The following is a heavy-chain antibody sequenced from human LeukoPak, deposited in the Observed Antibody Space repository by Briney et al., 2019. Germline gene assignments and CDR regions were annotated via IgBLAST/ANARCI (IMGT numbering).Heavy chain of an antibody. D-gene: IGHD2-15*01. CDR3: AREDCSGGSCPIDY. Sequence: GGSLRLSCAASGFTFSSYSMNWVRQAPGKGLEWVPSISSSSSYIYYADSVKGRFTISRDNAKNSLYLQMNSLRAEDTAVYYCAREDCSGGSCPIDYWGQGTLVTVSS. CDR1: GFTFSSYS. V-gene: IGHV3-21*01. J-gene: IGHJ4*02. CDR2: ISSSSSYI.